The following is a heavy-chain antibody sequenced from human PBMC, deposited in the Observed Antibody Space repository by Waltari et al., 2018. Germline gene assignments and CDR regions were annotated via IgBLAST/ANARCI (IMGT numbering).Heavy chain of an antibody. J-gene: IGHJ5*01. CDR3: GSPNAHWFDF. CDR2: ITGGCDKT. V-gene: IGHV3-23*01. CDR1: GFMFSGYA. Sequence: EVQLLEFGGGLVQPGGSLRLSCVASGFMFSGYAMTWVRQAPGKGPELVATITGGCDKTFYAYSVKGHFIISRDNSRNTLFLQMNTLRAEDTAVYYCGSPNAHWFDFWGQGTLVTVSS.